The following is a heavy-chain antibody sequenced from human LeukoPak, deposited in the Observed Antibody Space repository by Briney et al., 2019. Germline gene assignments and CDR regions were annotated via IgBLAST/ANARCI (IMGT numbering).Heavy chain of an antibody. CDR3: ASDTFDAFDI. D-gene: IGHD2/OR15-2a*01. V-gene: IGHV4-31*03. J-gene: IGHJ3*02. CDR2: IYYSGTT. CDR1: GGSISSGGYY. Sequence: TLSLTCTVSGGSISSGGYYWSWIRQHPGKGLEWIGYIYYSGTTSYNPSLKSRLTISVDTSKNQFSLKLSSVSAADTAVYYCASDTFDAFDIWGQGTMVTVSS.